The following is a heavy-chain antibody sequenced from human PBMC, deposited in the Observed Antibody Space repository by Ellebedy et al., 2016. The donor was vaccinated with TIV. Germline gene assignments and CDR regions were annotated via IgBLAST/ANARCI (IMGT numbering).Heavy chain of an antibody. CDR1: GDSITSYY. CDR2: SSYSGSA. D-gene: IGHD3-10*01. CDR3: ARHIRITMVRGVITNWFDP. Sequence: MPSETLSLTCTVSGDSITSYYWNWIRQPPGRGLEWIGHSSYSGSAMYNPSLKSRVTMSLDTSKNQFSLHLNSVTAADPAVYYCARHIRITMVRGVITNWFDPWGQGTLVSVSS. J-gene: IGHJ5*02. V-gene: IGHV4-59*08.